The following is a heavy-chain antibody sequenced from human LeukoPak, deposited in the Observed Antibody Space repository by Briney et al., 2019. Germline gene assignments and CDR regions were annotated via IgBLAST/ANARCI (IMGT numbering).Heavy chain of an antibody. CDR1: GFTFSSNA. CDR3: AKRGVVVPAAISYYFDY. V-gene: IGHV3-23*01. J-gene: IGHJ4*02. CDR2: ITGTGDAT. Sequence: GGSLRLSCAASGFTFSSNAMTWVRQAPGKGLECVSAITGTGDATYYADSVKGRFTISRDNSKNTLYLQMNSLRAEDTAVYYCAKRGVVVPAAISYYFDYWGQGTLVTVSS. D-gene: IGHD2-2*01.